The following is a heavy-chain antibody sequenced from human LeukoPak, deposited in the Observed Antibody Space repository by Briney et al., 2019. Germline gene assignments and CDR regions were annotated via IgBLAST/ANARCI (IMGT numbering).Heavy chain of an antibody. V-gene: IGHV3-7*01. CDR3: AKANAMDV. CDR1: GLTFSNYW. J-gene: IGHJ6*02. Sequence: GSLRLSCSASGLTFSNYWMTWVCQAPGKGLEWVANVNQDGSERYYVNSVRGRFTISRDDAKNSLDLQMNSLRAEDTALYFCAKANAMDVWGQGTTVTVSS. CDR2: VNQDGSER.